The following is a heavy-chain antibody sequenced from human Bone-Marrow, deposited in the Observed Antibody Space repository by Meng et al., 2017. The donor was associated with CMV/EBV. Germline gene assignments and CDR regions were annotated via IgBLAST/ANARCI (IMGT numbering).Heavy chain of an antibody. D-gene: IGHD1/OR15-1a*01. Sequence: SETLSLTCTVSGGSISSSRYDWGWLRQPPGKGQEWIGSIYYSGNTYYNPSLKSPVTISVDTPKNQFSLTVSSVTAADTAVYYCARRPLIWGTIDYWGQGTLVTVSS. V-gene: IGHV4-39*07. CDR2: IYYSGNT. J-gene: IGHJ4*02. CDR3: ARRPLIWGTIDY. CDR1: GGSISSSRYD.